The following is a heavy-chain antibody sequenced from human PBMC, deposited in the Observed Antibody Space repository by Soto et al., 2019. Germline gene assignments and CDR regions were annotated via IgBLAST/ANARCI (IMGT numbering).Heavy chain of an antibody. CDR2: IYWDDDK. V-gene: IGHV2-5*02. D-gene: IGHD5-12*01. CDR3: AHVYGGYDNFDY. J-gene: IGHJ4*02. CDR1: GFSLSTSGVG. Sequence: QITLKESGPTLVKPTQTLTLTCTFSGFSLSTSGVGVGWIRQPPGKALEWLALIYWDDDKRYSPSLKSSLTITKDTSKTQLVLTMPNMYPVDTATYYCAHVYGGYDNFDYWGQGTLVTVSS.